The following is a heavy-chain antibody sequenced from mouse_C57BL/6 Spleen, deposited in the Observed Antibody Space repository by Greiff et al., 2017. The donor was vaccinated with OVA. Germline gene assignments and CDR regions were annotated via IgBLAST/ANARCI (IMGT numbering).Heavy chain of an antibody. V-gene: IGHV1-55*01. CDR3: ATYYDYGYWYFDV. D-gene: IGHD2-4*01. CDR1: TSYW. CDR2: IYPGSGST. J-gene: IGHJ1*03. Sequence: QVQLQQPGAELVKPGASVKMSFTSYWITWVKQRPGQGLEWIGDIYPGSGSTNYNEKFKSKATLTVDTSSSTAYMQLSSLTSEDSAVYYCATYYDYGYWYFDVWGTGTTVTVSS.